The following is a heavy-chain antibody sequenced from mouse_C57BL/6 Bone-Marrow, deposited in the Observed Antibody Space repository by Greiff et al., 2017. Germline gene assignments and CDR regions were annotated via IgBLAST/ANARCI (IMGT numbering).Heavy chain of an antibody. CDR3: ARKTSYYGSSYYFDY. J-gene: IGHJ2*01. V-gene: IGHV1-50*01. CDR1: GYTFTSYW. CDR2: IDPSDSYT. Sequence: QVQLQQPGAELVKPGASVKLSCKASGYTFTSYWMQWVKQRPGQGLEWIGEIDPSDSYTNYNQKFKGKATLTVDTSSSTAYMQLSSLTSEDSAVYYCARKTSYYGSSYYFDYWGQGTTLTVSS. D-gene: IGHD1-1*01.